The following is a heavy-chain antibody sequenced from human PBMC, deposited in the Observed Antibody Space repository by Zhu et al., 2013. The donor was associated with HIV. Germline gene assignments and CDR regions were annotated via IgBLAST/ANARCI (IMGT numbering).Heavy chain of an antibody. Sequence: QVQLVQSGAEVKKPGASVKVSCKASGNTFSSYYIHWVRQAPGQGLEWMGWINPKSGGTLYAQRFQGRLTMTRDTSISTAFMTLSRLTSDDTAVYYCAGNYYDSSGYYYFDYWGQGTLVTVSS. V-gene: IGHV1-2*02. CDR1: GNTFSSYY. CDR3: AGNYYDSSGYYYFDY. CDR2: INPKSGGT. D-gene: IGHD3-22*01. J-gene: IGHJ4*02.